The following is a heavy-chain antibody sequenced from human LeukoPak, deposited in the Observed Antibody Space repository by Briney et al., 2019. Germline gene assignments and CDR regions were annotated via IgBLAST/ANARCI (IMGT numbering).Heavy chain of an antibody. CDR3: ARHADYGGRPVPDFFDY. Sequence: KPSETLSLTCTVSGGSITTYYWGWVRQPPGKGLEWIGYNHYSGSTNYNPSLKSRVAISVDTSKNQFSLKLTSVTATDTAIYYCARHADYGGRPVPDFFDYWGQGALVTVSS. CDR1: GGSITTYY. V-gene: IGHV4-59*08. CDR2: NHYSGST. D-gene: IGHD4-23*01. J-gene: IGHJ4*02.